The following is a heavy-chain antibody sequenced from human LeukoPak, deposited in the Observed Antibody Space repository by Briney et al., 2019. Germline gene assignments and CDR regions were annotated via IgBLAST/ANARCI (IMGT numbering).Heavy chain of an antibody. CDR3: ARVVEINDAFDI. CDR1: GFTVSSSY. J-gene: IGHJ3*02. V-gene: IGHV3-53*01. D-gene: IGHD5-24*01. Sequence: GGSLRLSCAASGFTVSSSYMSWVCQAPGKGLEWVSVFYSGGKTYYTDSVKGRFTISRDNSKNTLYLQMNSLRAEDTAVYYCARVVEINDAFDIWGQGTKVTVSS. CDR2: FYSGGKT.